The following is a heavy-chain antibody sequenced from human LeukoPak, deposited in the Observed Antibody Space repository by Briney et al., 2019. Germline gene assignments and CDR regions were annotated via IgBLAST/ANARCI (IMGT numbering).Heavy chain of an antibody. V-gene: IGHV1-2*02. CDR1: GYTFTGYY. J-gene: IGHJ4*02. Sequence: ASVKVSCKASGYTFTGYYIHWVRQAPGQGLEWMGWINPNSGGTHFAQKFQGRVTMTRDTSISTAYMELSRLRSDDTAVYYCARGLRLGSYGYRDYFDYWGQGTLVTVSS. CDR2: INPNSGGT. CDR3: ARGLRLGSYGYRDYFDY. D-gene: IGHD5-18*01.